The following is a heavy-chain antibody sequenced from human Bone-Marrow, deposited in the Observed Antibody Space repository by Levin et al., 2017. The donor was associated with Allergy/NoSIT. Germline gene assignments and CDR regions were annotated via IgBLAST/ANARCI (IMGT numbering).Heavy chain of an antibody. D-gene: IGHD5-12*01. CDR2: IKSETAGGTT. Sequence: GESLKISCVVSGFTFRNAWMYWVRQAPGKGLEWVGRIKSETAGGTTDYAAPVKGRFSISRDDSRDTLYLQMNSLKTEDTGRYYCSRYIVATGPYDCWGRGTMVTVSS. V-gene: IGHV3-15*01. CDR3: SRYIVATGPYDC. CDR1: GFTFRNAW. J-gene: IGHJ4*02.